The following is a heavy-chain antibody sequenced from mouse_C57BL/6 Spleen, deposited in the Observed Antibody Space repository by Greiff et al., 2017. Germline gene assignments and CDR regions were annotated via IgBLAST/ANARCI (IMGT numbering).Heavy chain of an antibody. CDR3: ARDGYDLGLDY. CDR2: ISYDGSN. D-gene: IGHD2-2*01. J-gene: IGHJ2*01. V-gene: IGHV3-6*01. Sequence: VQLKESGPGLVKPSQSLSLTCSVTGYSITSGYYWNWIRQFPGNKLEWMGYISYDGSNNYNPSLKNRISITRDTSKNQFFLKLNSVTTEDTATYYCARDGYDLGLDYWGQGTTLTVSS. CDR1: GYSITSGYY.